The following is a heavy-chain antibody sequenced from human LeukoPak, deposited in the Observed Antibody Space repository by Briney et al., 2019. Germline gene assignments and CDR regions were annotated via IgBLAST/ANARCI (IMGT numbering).Heavy chain of an antibody. D-gene: IGHD1-26*01. V-gene: IGHV3-7*01. CDR2: IKQDGSER. CDR1: GFTFSSYW. Sequence: GGSLRLSCAASGFTFSSYWMSWVRQAPGKGLEWVANIKQDGSERYYVDSVKGRFTISRDNAKKSLYLQMHSLRAEDTAVYYCARYGSYLDAIDMCGQGTMVTVSS. J-gene: IGHJ3*02. CDR3: ARYGSYLDAIDM.